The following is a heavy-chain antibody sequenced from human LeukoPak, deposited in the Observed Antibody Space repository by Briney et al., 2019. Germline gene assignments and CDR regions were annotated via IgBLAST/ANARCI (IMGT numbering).Heavy chain of an antibody. V-gene: IGHV1-69*05. J-gene: IGHJ3*02. CDR1: VGNFNSYA. CDR2: IIPILRSA. Sequence: SVTVSFKSSVGNFNSYAVSWVRQAPGQGLEWMGAIIPILRSANYAQKFQGRGTITTDESTRTVYMELGSLRIEDAAVYFCARDRANIITPLKAFDIWGQGTMVTVSS. D-gene: IGHD2/OR15-2a*01. CDR3: ARDRANIITPLKAFDI.